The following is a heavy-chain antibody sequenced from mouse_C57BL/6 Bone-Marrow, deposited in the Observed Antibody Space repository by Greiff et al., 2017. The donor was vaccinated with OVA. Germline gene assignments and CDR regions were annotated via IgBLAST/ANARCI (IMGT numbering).Heavy chain of an antibody. V-gene: IGHV1-82*01. D-gene: IGHD1-1*01. Sequence: QVQLQQSGPELVKPGASVKISCKASGYAFSSSWMNWVKQRPGKGLEWIGRIYPGDGDTNYNGKFKGKATLTADKSSSTAYMQLSSLTSEDSAVYFCARDYYGSREYFDVWGTGTTVTVSS. CDR1: GYAFSSSW. CDR3: ARDYYGSREYFDV. CDR2: IYPGDGDT. J-gene: IGHJ1*03.